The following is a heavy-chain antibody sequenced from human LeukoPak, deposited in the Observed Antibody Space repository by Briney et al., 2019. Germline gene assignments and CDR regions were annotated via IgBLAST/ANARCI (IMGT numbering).Heavy chain of an antibody. CDR2: MNPNSGNT. D-gene: IGHD3-3*01. V-gene: IGHV1-8*01. J-gene: IGHJ4*02. CDR3: ARAFRSGRKTQWRGGGYYFDY. Sequence: ASVKVSCKASGYTFTSYDINWVRQATGQGLEWMGWMNPNSGNTGYAQKFQGRVTMTRNTSISTAYMELSSLRSEDTAVYYCARAFRSGRKTQWRGGGYYFDYWGQGTLVTVSS. CDR1: GYTFTSYD.